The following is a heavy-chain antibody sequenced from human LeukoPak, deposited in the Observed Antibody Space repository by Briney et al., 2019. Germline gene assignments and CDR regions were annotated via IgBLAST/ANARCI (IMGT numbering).Heavy chain of an antibody. D-gene: IGHD2-2*01. V-gene: IGHV3-13*01. CDR2: IGTAGDT. Sequence: PGGSLRLSCAASGFTFSSYGMHWVRQATGKGLEWVSAIGTAGDTYYPGSVKGRFTISRENAKNSLYLQMNSLRAGDTAVYYCARGGSTSSYYYYGMDVWGQGTTVTVSS. CDR3: ARGGSTSSYYYYGMDV. J-gene: IGHJ6*02. CDR1: GFTFSSYG.